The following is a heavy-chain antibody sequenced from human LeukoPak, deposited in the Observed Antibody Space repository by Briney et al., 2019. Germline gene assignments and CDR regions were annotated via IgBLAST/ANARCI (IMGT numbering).Heavy chain of an antibody. J-gene: IGHJ4*02. CDR3: ATLRLGELSPKHYFDY. V-gene: IGHV4-59*12. CDR2: THYSGST. Sequence: PSETLSLTCTVSGGSISSYYWSWIRQPPGKGLEWIGYTHYSGSTSYNPSLKSRVTISADTSKNQFSLKLSSVTAADTAVYYCATLRLGELSPKHYFDYWGQGTLVTVSS. D-gene: IGHD3-16*02. CDR1: GGSISSYY.